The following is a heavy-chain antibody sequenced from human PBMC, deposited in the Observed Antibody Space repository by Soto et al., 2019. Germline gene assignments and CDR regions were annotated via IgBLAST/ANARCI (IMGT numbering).Heavy chain of an antibody. V-gene: IGHV4-30-4*01. CDR1: GCSISSGDYY. D-gene: IGHD3-22*01. Sequence: PSETLSLTCTVSGCSISSGDYYWSWIRQPPGKGLEWIGYIYYSGSTYYNPSLKSRVTISVDTSKNQFSLKLSSVTAADTAVYYCARDYYDSSGYYSEFDIWGQGTMVT. J-gene: IGHJ3*02. CDR3: ARDYYDSSGYYSEFDI. CDR2: IYYSGST.